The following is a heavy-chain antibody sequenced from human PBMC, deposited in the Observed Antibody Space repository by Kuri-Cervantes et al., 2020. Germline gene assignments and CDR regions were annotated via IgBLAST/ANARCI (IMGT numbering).Heavy chain of an antibody. CDR2: IYPGDSDT. Sequence: KGSCKGSGYSFTSYWIGWVRQMPGKGLEWMGIIYPGDSDTRYSPSFQGQVTISADKSISTAYLQWSSLKATDTAMYYCARRGYCSGGSCYTYGYFDYWGQGTLVTVSS. D-gene: IGHD2-15*01. J-gene: IGHJ4*02. CDR3: ARRGYCSGGSCYTYGYFDY. V-gene: IGHV5-51*01. CDR1: GYSFTSYW.